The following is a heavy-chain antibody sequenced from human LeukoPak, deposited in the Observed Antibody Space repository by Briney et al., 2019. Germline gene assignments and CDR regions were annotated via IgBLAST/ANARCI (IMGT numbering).Heavy chain of an antibody. CDR3: ARRPTLYCSSTSCYLPT. J-gene: IGHJ3*01. CDR1: GGSISSSSYY. V-gene: IGHV4-39*01. Sequence: SETLSLTCTVSGGSISSSSYYWGWIRQPPGKGPEWIGSIYYSGSTYYNPSLKSRVTISVDTSKNQFSLKLSSVTAADTAVYYCARRPTLYCSSTSCYLPTWGQGTMVTVSS. D-gene: IGHD2-2*01. CDR2: IYYSGST.